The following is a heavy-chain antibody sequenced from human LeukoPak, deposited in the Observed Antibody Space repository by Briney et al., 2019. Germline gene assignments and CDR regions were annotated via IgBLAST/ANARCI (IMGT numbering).Heavy chain of an antibody. Sequence: SQTLSLTCTVSGGSISSGGYYWSWIRQRPGKGLEWIGYIYYSGSTYYNPSLKSRVTISVDTSKNQFSLKLSSVTAADTAVYYCAREEYYYDSSGFDYWGQGTLVTVSS. D-gene: IGHD3-22*01. CDR2: IYYSGST. V-gene: IGHV4-31*03. J-gene: IGHJ4*02. CDR3: AREEYYYDSSGFDY. CDR1: GGSISSGGYY.